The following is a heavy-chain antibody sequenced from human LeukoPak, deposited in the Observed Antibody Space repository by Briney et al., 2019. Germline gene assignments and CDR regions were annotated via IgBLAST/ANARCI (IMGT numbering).Heavy chain of an antibody. J-gene: IGHJ4*02. V-gene: IGHV3-48*01. CDR1: GFSFTDYP. Sequence: PGGSLRLSCATSGFSFTDYPMNWVRQAPGKGLEWISNIRTTAEGAKYAYYADSVKGRVTISRDDGKNTLYLHMNSLRADDTAVYYCATDQRYAFDYWGQGILVTVSS. CDR2: IRTTAEGAKYA. D-gene: IGHD3-9*01. CDR3: ATDQRYAFDY.